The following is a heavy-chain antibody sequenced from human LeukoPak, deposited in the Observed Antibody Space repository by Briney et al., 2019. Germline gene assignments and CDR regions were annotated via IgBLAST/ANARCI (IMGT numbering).Heavy chain of an antibody. V-gene: IGHV1-2*02. CDR1: GYTFTDYY. CDR3: ARDRDYSNTERGFDY. D-gene: IGHD4-11*01. Sequence: SVKASCKTSGYTFTDYYIHWVRQAPGRGLEWMGWINPNSGETNSAQKFQGRVTMTGDTSISTAYMELRRVTSDDTAVYYCARDRDYSNTERGFDYWGQGTLVTVSS. J-gene: IGHJ4*02. CDR2: INPNSGET.